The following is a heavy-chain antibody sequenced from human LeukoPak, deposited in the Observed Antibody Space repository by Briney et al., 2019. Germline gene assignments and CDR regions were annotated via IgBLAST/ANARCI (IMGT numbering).Heavy chain of an antibody. CDR2: IRYDGSNK. D-gene: IGHD5-18*01. V-gene: IGHV3-30*02. CDR3: AKDPVRRGYSYGNFDY. Sequence: GGSLRLSCAASGFTFNNYGRHWVRLALGQGLEWVAYIRYDGSNKYYADFVKGRFTISRDNSKNTLYLQMNSLRPEDTAVYYCAKDPVRRGYSYGNFDYWGEGTLVTVSS. J-gene: IGHJ4*02. CDR1: GFTFNNYG.